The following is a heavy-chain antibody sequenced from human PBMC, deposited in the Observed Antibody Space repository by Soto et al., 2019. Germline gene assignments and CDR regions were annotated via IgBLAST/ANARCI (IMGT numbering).Heavy chain of an antibody. D-gene: IGHD7-27*01. CDR3: ATGDPYYFDY. CDR2: IIPIFGTA. CDR1: GGTFSSDA. V-gene: IGHV1-69*06. Sequence: GASVKVSFKASGGTFSSDAISWVRQAPGQGLEWMGGIIPIFGTANYAQKFQGRVTITADKSTSTAYMELSSLRSEDTAVYYCATGDPYYFDYWGQGTLVTVSS. J-gene: IGHJ4*02.